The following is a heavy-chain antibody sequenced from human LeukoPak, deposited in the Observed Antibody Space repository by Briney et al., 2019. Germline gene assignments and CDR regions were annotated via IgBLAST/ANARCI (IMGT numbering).Heavy chain of an antibody. D-gene: IGHD3-3*01. CDR1: GGTFSSYA. J-gene: IGHJ4*02. CDR2: IIPIFGTA. V-gene: IGHV1-69*05. Sequence: ASVKVSCKASGGTFSSYAISWVRQAPGQGLEWMGRIIPIFGTANYAQKFQGGVTITTDESTSTAYMELSSLRSEDTAVYYCAIGNDFCSGYYSFDYWGQGTLVTVSS. CDR3: AIGNDFCSGYYSFDY.